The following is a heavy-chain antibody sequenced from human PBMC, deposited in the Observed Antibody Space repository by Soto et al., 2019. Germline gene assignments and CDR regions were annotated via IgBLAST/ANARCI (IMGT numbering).Heavy chain of an antibody. D-gene: IGHD4-17*01. Sequence: QVQLVQSGAEVKKPGASVKVSCKASGYTFIEYGISWVRQAPGQGLEWMGWISVDNGSTNYAQKFRDRVVMTIGRSTTTAYMEMSSLRSDDTAVYYCARDGYGALPIDSWGQGTLVTVSS. CDR2: ISVDNGST. CDR1: GYTFIEYG. V-gene: IGHV1-18*01. J-gene: IGHJ4*02. CDR3: ARDGYGALPIDS.